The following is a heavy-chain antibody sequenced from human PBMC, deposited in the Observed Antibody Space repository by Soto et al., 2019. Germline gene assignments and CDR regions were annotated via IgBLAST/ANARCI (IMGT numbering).Heavy chain of an antibody. Sequence: QVHLRESGPGLVKPSETLSLSCTVSGGSISNFSWSWIRQPPGKGLEWIGYISYSGNTNYNPSLKSRVSISVDTSKNQLSLNLTSVTAADTAVYYCARAPMVLSRSYFDSWGQGTPVTVSS. J-gene: IGHJ4*02. D-gene: IGHD2-8*01. V-gene: IGHV4-59*01. CDR2: ISYSGNT. CDR3: ARAPMVLSRSYFDS. CDR1: GGSISNFS.